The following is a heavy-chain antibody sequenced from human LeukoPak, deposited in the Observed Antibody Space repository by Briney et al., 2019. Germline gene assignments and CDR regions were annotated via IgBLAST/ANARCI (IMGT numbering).Heavy chain of an antibody. D-gene: IGHD3-10*01. V-gene: IGHV4-28*01. CDR3: ARKENVYYYFDY. Sequence: SETLSLTCAVSGYSITSSSWWGWIRQPPGKGLEWIGYIYHSGTTYYNPYLQSRVTMSVDTSKNQFSLKLSSVTAVDTAVYYCARKENVYYYFDYWGQGTLVTVSS. CDR2: IYHSGTT. J-gene: IGHJ4*02. CDR1: GYSITSSSW.